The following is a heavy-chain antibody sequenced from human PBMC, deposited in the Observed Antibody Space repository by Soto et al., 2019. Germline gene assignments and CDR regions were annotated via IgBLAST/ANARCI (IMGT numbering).Heavy chain of an antibody. CDR3: ASPPNVAAAGIDY. V-gene: IGHV3-30-3*01. CDR1: GFTFSSYA. J-gene: IGHJ4*02. Sequence: GGSLRLSCAASGFTFSSYAMHWVRQAPGKGLEWVAVISYDGSNKYYADSVKGRFTISRDNSKNTLYLQMNSLRAEDTAVYYCASPPNVAAAGIDYWGQGTLVTVSS. CDR2: ISYDGSNK. D-gene: IGHD6-13*01.